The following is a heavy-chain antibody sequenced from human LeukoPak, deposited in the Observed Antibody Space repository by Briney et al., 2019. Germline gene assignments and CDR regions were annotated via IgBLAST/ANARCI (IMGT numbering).Heavy chain of an antibody. CDR1: GYLFTNFY. D-gene: IGHD6-6*01. CDR2: IYPAYSDA. J-gene: IGHJ6*03. V-gene: IGHV5-51*01. CDR3: ARHFDSFHRGIPSRGGVRPSYYFMDV. Sequence: GESLNIPCNGSGYLFTNFYFGWVRQIPRKGPGGMGIIYPAYSDATHRPSFQGQVAISADKPTRAAHLQWNSLKAYDTATYFCARHFDSFHRGIPSRGGVRPSYYFMDVWGTGTTVTVSS.